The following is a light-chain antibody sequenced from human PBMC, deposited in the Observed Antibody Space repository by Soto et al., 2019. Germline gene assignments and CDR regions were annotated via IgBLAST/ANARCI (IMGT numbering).Light chain of an antibody. CDR2: ANA. CDR1: SSDVGAYNF. CDR3: QSYDRSLTGSV. J-gene: IGLJ2*01. V-gene: IGLV2-14*03. Sequence: QSVLTQPASVSGSPGQSITISCTGTSSDVGAYNFVSWHQQHPGKAPKLLIYANANRPSGVPDRFSGSKSGTSASLAITGLQAEDEADYYCQSYDRSLTGSVFGGGTKLTVL.